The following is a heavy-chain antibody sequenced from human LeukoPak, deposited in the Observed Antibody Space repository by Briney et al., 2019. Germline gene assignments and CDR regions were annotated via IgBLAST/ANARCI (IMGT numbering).Heavy chain of an antibody. CDR3: ARGRTGAAALDF. D-gene: IGHD2-2*01. V-gene: IGHV4-34*01. Sequence: SETLSLTCAVYGESFSDHYWTWIRQPPGKGLEWIGESTHSGSTNYNPSLKSRVTISVDTSKSQFSLKLTSMTAADTAVYNCARGRTGAAALDFWGPGTLVTVSS. J-gene: IGHJ4*02. CDR2: STHSGST. CDR1: GESFSDHY.